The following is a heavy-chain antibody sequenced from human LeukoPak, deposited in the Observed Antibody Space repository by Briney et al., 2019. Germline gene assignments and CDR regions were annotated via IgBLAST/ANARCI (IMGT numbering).Heavy chain of an antibody. CDR2: INPNSGGT. CDR3: ARAINCGGDCYSYYYYYYGMDV. J-gene: IGHJ6*02. D-gene: IGHD2-21*02. V-gene: IGHV1-2*02. CDR1: GYTFTGYY. Sequence: SVTVSCKPSGYTFTGYYMHWVRQPPGQGREWMGWINPNSGGTNYAQKFQGRVTMTRDASISTAYMELSRLRSDDTAVYYCARAINCGGDCYSYYYYYYGMDVWGQGTTVTVSS.